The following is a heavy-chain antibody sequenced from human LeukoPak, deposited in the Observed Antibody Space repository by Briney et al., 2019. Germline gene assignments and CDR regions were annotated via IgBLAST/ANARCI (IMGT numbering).Heavy chain of an antibody. CDR1: GDSIINDYYF. D-gene: IGHD1-26*01. J-gene: IGHJ4*02. V-gene: IGHV4-39*07. CDR2: IYYGGNT. CDR3: ARDGREGSGSYAYY. Sequence: SETLSLTCTVSGDSIINDYYFWGWFRQSPGMGLEWIGNIYYGGNTYYNPSLTSRVTLSVDTSKNQFSLKLSSVTAADTAVYYCARDGREGSGSYAYYWGQGTLVTVSS.